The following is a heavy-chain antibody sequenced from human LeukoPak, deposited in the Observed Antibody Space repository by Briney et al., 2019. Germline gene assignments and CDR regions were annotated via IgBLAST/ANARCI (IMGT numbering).Heavy chain of an antibody. D-gene: IGHD1-26*01. CDR1: GFTFSHYG. CDR3: VRDDHNGTDLM. V-gene: IGHV3-33*01. J-gene: IGHJ4*02. CDR2: IWYDASNT. Sequence: GGSLRLSCAASGFTFSHYGMHWVRQAPGKGLEWVAVIWYDASNTYYADSVKGRFTISKDNSKNTLFLHMDSLRAEDSAVYYCVRDDHNGTDLMWGQGALVTVSS.